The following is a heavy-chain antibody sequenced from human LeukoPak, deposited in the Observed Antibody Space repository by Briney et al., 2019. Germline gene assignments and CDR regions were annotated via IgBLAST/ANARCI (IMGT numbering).Heavy chain of an antibody. CDR1: GFTFNNYA. V-gene: IGHV3-33*08. Sequence: GGSLRLSCAASGFTFNNYAIHWVRQAPGKGLEWVAIIWYDGSNKYYADSVKGRFTISRDNSKNTLYLQMNSLRAEDTAVYYCARDGYQSHNWFDPWGQGTLVTVSS. J-gene: IGHJ5*02. CDR3: ARDGYQSHNWFDP. D-gene: IGHD5-12*01. CDR2: IWYDGSNK.